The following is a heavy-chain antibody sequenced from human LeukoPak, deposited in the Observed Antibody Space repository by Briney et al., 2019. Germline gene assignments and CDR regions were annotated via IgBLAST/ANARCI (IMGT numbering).Heavy chain of an antibody. Sequence: SQTLSLTCTVSGGSISSGGYYWSWIRQHPGKGLEWIGYIYYSGSTYYNPSLKSRVTISVDTSKNQFSLKLSSVTAADTAVYYCARGQPAYDFWSGYYLEHFGYWGQGTLVTVSS. J-gene: IGHJ4*02. CDR3: ARGQPAYDFWSGYYLEHFGY. D-gene: IGHD3-3*01. CDR1: GGSISSGGYY. V-gene: IGHV4-31*03. CDR2: IYYSGST.